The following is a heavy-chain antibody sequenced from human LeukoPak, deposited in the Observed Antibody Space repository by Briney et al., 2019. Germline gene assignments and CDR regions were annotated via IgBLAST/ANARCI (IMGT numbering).Heavy chain of an antibody. V-gene: IGHV1-2*06. CDR1: GYPFTGYY. CDR3: ARDDQRWRFDY. Sequence: ASVKVSCKASGYPFTGYYMHWVRQAPGQGLEWMGRINPNSGGTNYAQKFQGRVTMTRDTSISTAYMELSRLRSDDTSVYYCARDDQRWRFDYWGQGTLVTVSA. J-gene: IGHJ4*02. D-gene: IGHD4-23*01. CDR2: INPNSGGT.